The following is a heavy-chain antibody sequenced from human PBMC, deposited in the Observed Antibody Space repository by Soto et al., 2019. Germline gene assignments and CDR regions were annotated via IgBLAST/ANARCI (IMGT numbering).Heavy chain of an antibody. CDR3: ARDFTGTPVE. V-gene: IGHV1-69*13. J-gene: IGHJ4*02. CDR2: IIPIFDTT. Sequence: SVKVSCKASGGTISSYAFNWVRQAPGQGLEWMGGIIPIFDTTHYAQKFQGRVTISADESASTAYMELRSLRSEDTAVYYCARDFTGTPVEWAQRTLVPVSS. CDR1: GGTISSYA. D-gene: IGHD6-13*01.